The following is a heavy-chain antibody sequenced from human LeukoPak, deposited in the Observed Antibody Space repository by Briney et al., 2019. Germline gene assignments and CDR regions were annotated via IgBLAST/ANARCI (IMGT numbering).Heavy chain of an antibody. V-gene: IGHV3-30-3*01. CDR3: AGDFDSSGYHYQYFQN. Sequence: GGSLRLSCAASGFTFSSYAMHWVRQAPGKGLEWVAVISYDGSNKYYADSVKGRFTISRDNSKNTLYLQMNSLRAEDTAVYYCAGDFDSSGYHYQYFQNWGQGTLVTVSS. CDR2: ISYDGSNK. J-gene: IGHJ1*01. D-gene: IGHD3-22*01. CDR1: GFTFSSYA.